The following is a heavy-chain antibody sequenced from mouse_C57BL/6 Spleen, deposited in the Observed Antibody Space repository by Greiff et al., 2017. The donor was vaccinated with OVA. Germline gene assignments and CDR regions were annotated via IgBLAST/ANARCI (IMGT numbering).Heavy chain of an antibody. CDR1: GYTFTSYW. V-gene: IGHV1-64*01. D-gene: IGHD1-1*01. J-gene: IGHJ1*03. Sequence: QVQLQQPGAELVKPGASVKLSCKASGYTFTSYWMHWVKQRPGQGLEWIGMIHPNSGSTNYNEKFKSKATLTVDKSSSAAYMQLSSLTSEDSAVYYCARVRDYYGSSGYFDVWGTGTTVTVSS. CDR2: IHPNSGST. CDR3: ARVRDYYGSSGYFDV.